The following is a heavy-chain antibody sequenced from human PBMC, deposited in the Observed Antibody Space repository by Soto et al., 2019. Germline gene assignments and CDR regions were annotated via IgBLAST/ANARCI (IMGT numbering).Heavy chain of an antibody. D-gene: IGHD2-15*01. CDR3: ARGPAGGSLEEYYYYMDV. CDR1: GGSFSGYY. Sequence: SETLSLTCAVYGGSFSGYYWSWIRQPPGKGLEWIGEINHSGSTNYNPSLKSRVTISVDTSKNQFSLKLSSVTAADTAVYYCARGPAGGSLEEYYYYMDVWGKGTTVTVSS. CDR2: INHSGST. V-gene: IGHV4-34*01. J-gene: IGHJ6*03.